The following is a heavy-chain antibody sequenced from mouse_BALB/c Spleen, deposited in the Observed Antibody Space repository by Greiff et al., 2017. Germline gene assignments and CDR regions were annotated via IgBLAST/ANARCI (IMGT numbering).Heavy chain of an antibody. CDR3: AVYGSSEFAY. V-gene: IGHV5-17*02. J-gene: IGHJ3*01. D-gene: IGHD1-1*01. CDR1: GFTFSSFG. Sequence: EVQRVESGGGLVQPGGSRKLSCAASGFTFSSFGMHWVRQAPEKGLEWVAYISSGSSTIYYADTVKGRFTISRDNPKNTLFLQMTSLRSEDTAMYYCAVYGSSEFAYWGQGTLVTVSA. CDR2: ISSGSSTI.